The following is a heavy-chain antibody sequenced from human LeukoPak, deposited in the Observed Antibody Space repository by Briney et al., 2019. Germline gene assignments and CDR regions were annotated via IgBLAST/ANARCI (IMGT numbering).Heavy chain of an antibody. CDR2: IWYGGSNK. J-gene: IGHJ6*03. Sequence: PGGSLRLSCAASGFTFSSYGMHWVRQAPGKGLEWVAVIWYGGSNKYYADSVKGRFTISRDNSKNTLYLQMNSLRAEDTAVYYCAKSIGEGYMDVWGKGTTVTVSS. V-gene: IGHV3-30*02. D-gene: IGHD3-10*01. CDR1: GFTFSSYG. CDR3: AKSIGEGYMDV.